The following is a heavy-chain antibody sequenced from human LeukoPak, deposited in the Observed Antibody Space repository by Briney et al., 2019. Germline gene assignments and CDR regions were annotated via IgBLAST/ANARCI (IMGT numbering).Heavy chain of an antibody. D-gene: IGHD2-2*01. J-gene: IGHJ5*02. Sequence: ASVKVSCKVSGYTLTELSMHWVRQAPGKGLEWMGGFDPEDGETIYAQKFQGRVTMTEDTSTDTAYMGLSSLRSEDTAVYYCATATGRVVPARAWGQGTLVTVSS. CDR3: ATATGRVVPARA. V-gene: IGHV1-24*01. CDR1: GYTLTELS. CDR2: FDPEDGET.